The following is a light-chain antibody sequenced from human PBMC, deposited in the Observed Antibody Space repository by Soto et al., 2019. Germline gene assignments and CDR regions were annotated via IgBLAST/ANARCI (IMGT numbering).Light chain of an antibody. J-gene: IGLJ2*01. Sequence: QSALTQPRSVSGSPGQSVTISCTGTSIYVSWYQQHLGKAPKLMVYDVTKRPSGVPDRFSGSQSGKTASLTISGLQAEDEADYYCCSYAGSNTLIFGGGTKVTVL. CDR1: SIY. CDR3: CSYAGSNTLI. CDR2: DVT. V-gene: IGLV2-11*01.